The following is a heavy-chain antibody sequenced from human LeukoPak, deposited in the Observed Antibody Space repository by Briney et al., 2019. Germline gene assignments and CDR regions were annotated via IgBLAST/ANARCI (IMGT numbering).Heavy chain of an antibody. CDR3: AQGLDY. Sequence: GGSLRLSCAASGFTFSAYGMHWVRQAPGRGLQWVSFIRFDGRKTYYADSVKGRFTIPRGSSNNTLFLQMNSLRAEDTGVYYCAQGLDYWGQGTLVTVSS. V-gene: IGHV3-30*02. CDR2: IRFDGRKT. CDR1: GFTFSAYG. J-gene: IGHJ4*02.